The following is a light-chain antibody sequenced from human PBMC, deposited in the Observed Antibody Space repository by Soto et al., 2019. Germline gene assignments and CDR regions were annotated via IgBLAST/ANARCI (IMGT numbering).Light chain of an antibody. CDR2: QDT. CDR1: KLGDRY. CDR3: QAWDSSTAV. Sequence: SYELTQTPSVSVSPGQTASITCSGDKLGDRYACWYQQRPGQSPVLVIYQDTERPSGIPERFSGSNSGNTATLTISGTQAMDEADYYCQAWDSSTAVFGGGTQLTVL. J-gene: IGLJ2*01. V-gene: IGLV3-1*01.